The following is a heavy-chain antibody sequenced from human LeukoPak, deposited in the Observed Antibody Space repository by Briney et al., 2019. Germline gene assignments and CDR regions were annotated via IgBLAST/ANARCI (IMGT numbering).Heavy chain of an antibody. D-gene: IGHD3-10*01. V-gene: IGHV4-59*12. CDR1: GGSISSYY. J-gene: IGHJ6*03. Sequence: SETLSLTCTVSGGSISSYYWSWIRQPPGKGLEWIGYIYYSGSTNYNPSLKSRVTISVDTSKNQFSLKLSSVTAADTAVYYCARGIGSYPLLWFGESHFYYYYYYMDVWGKGTTVTVSS. CDR3: ARGIGSYPLLWFGESHFYYYYYYMDV. CDR2: IYYSGST.